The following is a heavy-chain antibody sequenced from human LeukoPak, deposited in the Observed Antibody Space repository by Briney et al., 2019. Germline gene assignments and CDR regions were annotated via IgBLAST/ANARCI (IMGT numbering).Heavy chain of an antibody. V-gene: IGHV3-48*04. Sequence: GGSLRLSCAASRFKFSSFSMGWVRQAPGKGLEWLSYITSTSSATYYADSLQGRFTISRDNAKNSLYLQINSLRADDTAVYYCTRAIASYGDSAYWGQGTLVTVSS. J-gene: IGHJ4*02. CDR1: RFKFSSFS. CDR2: ITSTSSAT. D-gene: IGHD5-18*01. CDR3: TRAIASYGDSAY.